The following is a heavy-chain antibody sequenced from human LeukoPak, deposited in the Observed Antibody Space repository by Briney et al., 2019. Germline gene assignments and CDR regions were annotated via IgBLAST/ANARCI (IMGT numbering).Heavy chain of an antibody. Sequence: ASVKVSCKASGYTFSSYTINWVRQAPGQGLEWLGRISAYNGNTDYSQNLQGRVIMTTDTSTYTAYMGLRSLRSDDTAVYYCAITMATTHGFDYWGQGTLVTVSS. J-gene: IGHJ4*02. V-gene: IGHV1-18*01. CDR3: AITMATTHGFDY. CDR2: ISAYNGNT. D-gene: IGHD3-10*01. CDR1: GYTFSSYT.